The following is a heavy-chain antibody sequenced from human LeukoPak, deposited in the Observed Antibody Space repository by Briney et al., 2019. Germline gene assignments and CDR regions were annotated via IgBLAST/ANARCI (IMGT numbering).Heavy chain of an antibody. V-gene: IGHV3-23*01. CDR2: ISDRGGST. D-gene: IGHD4-17*01. CDR3: AKDRVTYGDHPEHFQH. Sequence: PGRSLRLSCAASGFTFSSYGMHWVRQAPGKGLEWVSAISDRGGSTYYADSVKGRFTISRDNSKNTLDLQMNSLSAEDTAVYYCAKDRVTYGDHPEHFQHWGQGTLVTVSS. J-gene: IGHJ1*01. CDR1: GFTFSSYG.